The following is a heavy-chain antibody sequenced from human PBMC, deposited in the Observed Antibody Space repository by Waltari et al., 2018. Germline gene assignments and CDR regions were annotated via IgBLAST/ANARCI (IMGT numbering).Heavy chain of an antibody. J-gene: IGHJ4*02. CDR3: ATVRGNY. Sequence: EVYLVESGGGLVQPGGSLRLSCAASGLSFSTYWMSWVRQVPGKGPEWVASINPDGSVKCYVDSVRGRFTISRDNTKNALYLQMNSLRVADTAVYYCATVRGNYWGQGSLITVSS. V-gene: IGHV3-7*01. CDR2: INPDGSVK. CDR1: GLSFSTYW.